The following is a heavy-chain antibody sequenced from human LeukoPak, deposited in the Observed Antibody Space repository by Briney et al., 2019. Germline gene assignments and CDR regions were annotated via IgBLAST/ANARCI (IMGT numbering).Heavy chain of an antibody. CDR2: INAGNGNT. D-gene: IGHD6-13*01. CDR3: ARDVYRQQPRGVRNRIDWYFDL. V-gene: IGHV1-3*01. CDR1: GGTFSSYA. Sequence: GASVKVSCKASGGTFSSYAMHWVRQAPGQRLEWMGWINAGNGNTKYSQKFKGRVTITRDTSASTAYMELSSLRSEDTAVYYCARDVYRQQPRGVRNRIDWYFDLWGRGTLVTVSS. J-gene: IGHJ2*01.